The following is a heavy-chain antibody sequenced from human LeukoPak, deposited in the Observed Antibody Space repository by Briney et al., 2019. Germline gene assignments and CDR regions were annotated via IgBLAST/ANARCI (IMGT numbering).Heavy chain of an antibody. CDR2: INHSGST. D-gene: IGHD2-21*02. CDR1: GGSFSGYY. CDR3: ARGLTAVP. Sequence: SETLSLTCAVYGGSFSGYYWSWIRQTPGKGLEWIGEINHSGSTNYNPSLKSRVTISVDTSKNQFSLKLSSVTAADTAVYYCARGLTAVPWGQGTLVTVSS. V-gene: IGHV4-34*01. J-gene: IGHJ4*02.